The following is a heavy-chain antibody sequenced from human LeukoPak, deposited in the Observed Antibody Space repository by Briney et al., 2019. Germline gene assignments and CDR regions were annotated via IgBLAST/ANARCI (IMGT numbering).Heavy chain of an antibody. V-gene: IGHV1-2*02. Sequence: GASVKASCKASGYTFTGYYMHWVRQAPGQGLEWMGWINPNSGGTNYAQKFQGRVTMTRDTSISTAYMELSRLRSDDTAVYYCAKSSSRQYYDSSGYSDYWGQGTLVTVSS. J-gene: IGHJ4*02. CDR3: AKSSSRQYYDSSGYSDY. CDR1: GYTFTGYY. D-gene: IGHD3-22*01. CDR2: INPNSGGT.